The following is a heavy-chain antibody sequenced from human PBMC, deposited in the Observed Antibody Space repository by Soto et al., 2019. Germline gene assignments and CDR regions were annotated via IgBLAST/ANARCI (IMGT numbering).Heavy chain of an antibody. Sequence: QLQLQESGPGLVKPSETLSLTCTVSGGSISSSSYYWGWIRQPPGKGLEWIGSIYYSGSTYYNPSLKSRVTISVDTSKNQLSLKLSSVTAADTAVYYCARLYGLGGDLLYYFDYWGQGTLVTVSS. CDR1: GGSISSSSYY. CDR3: ARLYGLGGDLLYYFDY. J-gene: IGHJ4*02. V-gene: IGHV4-39*01. CDR2: IYYSGST. D-gene: IGHD3-10*01.